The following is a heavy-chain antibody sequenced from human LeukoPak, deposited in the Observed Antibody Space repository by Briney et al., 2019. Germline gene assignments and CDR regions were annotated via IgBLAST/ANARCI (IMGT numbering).Heavy chain of an antibody. D-gene: IGHD1-26*01. CDR3: ARRSSGTSGLDY. CDR2: IWTDGSKK. Sequence: GGSLRLSCAASGFTFSSYWMNWARQAPGKGLEWVAVIWTDGSKKSYADSVKGRFTFTRDNSKNMLYLQMDSLRADDTAVYYCARRSSGTSGLDYWGQGLLVTVSS. CDR1: GFTFSSYW. V-gene: IGHV3-33*08. J-gene: IGHJ4*02.